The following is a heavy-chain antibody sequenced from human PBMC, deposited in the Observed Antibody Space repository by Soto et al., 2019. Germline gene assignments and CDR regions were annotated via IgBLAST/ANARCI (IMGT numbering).Heavy chain of an antibody. Sequence: GGSLRLSCASSVFTFISYGMHWVRQAPGKGLEWVAVISYDGSNKYYADSVKGRFTISRDNSKNTLYLQMNSLRGEDTAVYYCAKTTVVIDYYNYGMDVWGQGTTVTVSS. CDR2: ISYDGSNK. V-gene: IGHV3-30*18. J-gene: IGHJ6*02. CDR3: AKTTVVIDYYNYGMDV. CDR1: VFTFISYG. D-gene: IGHD4-17*01.